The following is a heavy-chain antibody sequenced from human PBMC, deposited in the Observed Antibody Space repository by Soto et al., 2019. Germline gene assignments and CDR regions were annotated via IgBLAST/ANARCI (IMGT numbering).Heavy chain of an antibody. J-gene: IGHJ4*02. CDR2: IWYDGNNK. D-gene: IGHD5-12*01. CDR1: GFIFSTHG. CDR3: ARDSGYSPRGCDY. V-gene: IGHV3-33*01. Sequence: PGGSLRLSCAASGFIFSTHGMHWVRQAPGKGLEWVAVIWYDGNNKYYGDSVEGRFTISRDNSKNTLYLQMNSLRAEDTAVYFCARDSGYSPRGCDYWGQGTLVTVSS.